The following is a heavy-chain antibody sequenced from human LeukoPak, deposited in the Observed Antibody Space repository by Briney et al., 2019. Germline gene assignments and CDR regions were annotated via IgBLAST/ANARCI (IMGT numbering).Heavy chain of an antibody. Sequence: PSETLSLTCTVSGGSINSGSYYWSWIRQPAGKGLEWIGHIYTRGSTNYNPSLKSRVTISVDTSKNQFSLKLSSVTAADTAVYYCARSPEGYNWNDPFDYWGQGTLVTVSS. CDR1: GGSINSGSYY. V-gene: IGHV4-61*09. CDR2: IYTRGST. CDR3: ARSPEGYNWNDPFDY. J-gene: IGHJ4*02. D-gene: IGHD1-20*01.